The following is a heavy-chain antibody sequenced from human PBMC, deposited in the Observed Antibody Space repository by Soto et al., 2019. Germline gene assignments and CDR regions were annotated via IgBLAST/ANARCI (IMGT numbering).Heavy chain of an antibody. D-gene: IGHD4-17*01. J-gene: IGHJ4*02. CDR3: ARDDYGDSDYFDY. CDR2: ISSSSSTI. Sequence: EVQLVESGGGLVQPGGSLRLSCAASGFTFSSYSMNWARQAPGKGLEWVSYISSSSSTIYYADSVKGRFTISRDNAKNSLYLQMNSLRAEDTAVYYCARDDYGDSDYFDYWGQGTLLTVSS. CDR1: GFTFSSYS. V-gene: IGHV3-48*01.